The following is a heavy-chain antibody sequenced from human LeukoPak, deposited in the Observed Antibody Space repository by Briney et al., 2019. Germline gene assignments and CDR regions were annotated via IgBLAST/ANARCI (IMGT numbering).Heavy chain of an antibody. CDR1: GGSISSSSYY. D-gene: IGHD3-10*01. J-gene: IGHJ5*02. CDR2: IYYSGST. Sequence: SETLSLTCTVSGGSISSSSYYWGWIRQPPGKGLEWIGSIYYSGSTYYNPSLKSRVTISVDTSKNQFSLKLSSVTAADTAVYYCARRPFYYGSGTNWFDPWGQGTLVTVSS. V-gene: IGHV4-39*07. CDR3: ARRPFYYGSGTNWFDP.